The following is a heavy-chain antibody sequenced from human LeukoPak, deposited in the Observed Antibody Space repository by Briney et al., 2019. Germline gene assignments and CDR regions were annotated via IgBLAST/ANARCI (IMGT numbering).Heavy chain of an antibody. CDR3: AREGCSGGSCYHNWFDP. V-gene: IGHV3-7*01. D-gene: IGHD2-15*01. J-gene: IGHJ5*02. CDR1: GFTFSSYW. Sequence: GGSLRLSCAASGFTFSSYWMSWVRQAPGKGLEWVANINQDGSEKYYVDSVKGRFTISRDNAKNSLYLLMNSLRAEDTAVYYCAREGCSGGSCYHNWFDPWGQGTLVTVSS. CDR2: INQDGSEK.